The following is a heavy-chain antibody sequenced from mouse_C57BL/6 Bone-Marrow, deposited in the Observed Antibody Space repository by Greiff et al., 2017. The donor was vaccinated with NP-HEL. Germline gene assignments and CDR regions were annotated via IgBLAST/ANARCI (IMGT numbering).Heavy chain of an antibody. V-gene: IGHV1-59*01. J-gene: IGHJ2*01. CDR3: ARRLDYFDY. CDR1: GYTFTSYW. Sequence: QVQLQQPGAELVRPGPSVKLSCKASGYTFTSYWMHWVKQRPGQGLEWIGVIDPSDSYTNYNQKFKGKATLTVDTSSSTAYMQLSSLTSEDSAVYYGARRLDYFDYWGQGTTLTVSS. CDR2: IDPSDSYT.